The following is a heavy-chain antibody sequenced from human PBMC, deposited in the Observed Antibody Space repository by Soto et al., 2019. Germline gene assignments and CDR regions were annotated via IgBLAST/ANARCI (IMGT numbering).Heavy chain of an antibody. Sequence: QVQLVESGGGVVQPGRSLRLSCAASGFTFSSYGMHWVRQAPGKGLEWVAVISYDGSNKYYADSVKGRFTISRDNSKNTLYLQMNRLRAEDTAVYYCAKDALPQSYFDYWGQGTLVTVSS. CDR1: GFTFSSYG. V-gene: IGHV3-30*18. CDR3: AKDALPQSYFDY. J-gene: IGHJ4*02. CDR2: ISYDGSNK.